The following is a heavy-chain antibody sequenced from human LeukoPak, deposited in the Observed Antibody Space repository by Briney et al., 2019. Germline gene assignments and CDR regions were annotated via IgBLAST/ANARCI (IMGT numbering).Heavy chain of an antibody. J-gene: IGHJ4*02. Sequence: GGSLRLSCAASGFTFSNSAMNWVRQAPGRGLEWVSAITSGGTALHPDSVKGRFTISRDNSKNTLYLQMDSLRAEDTAVYYCARDKAHAAADYWGQGTLVTVSS. V-gene: IGHV3-23*01. CDR1: GFTFSNSA. D-gene: IGHD6-13*01. CDR2: ITSGGTA. CDR3: ARDKAHAAADY.